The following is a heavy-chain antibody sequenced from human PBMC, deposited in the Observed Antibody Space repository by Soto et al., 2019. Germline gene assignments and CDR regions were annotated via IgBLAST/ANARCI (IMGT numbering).Heavy chain of an antibody. CDR3: ARDRQWLVGDYYYYGMDV. CDR1: GYTFTSYG. J-gene: IGHJ6*02. V-gene: IGHV1-18*01. D-gene: IGHD6-19*01. CDR2: ISAYNGNT. Sequence: QVQLVQSGAEVKKPGASVKVSCKASGYTFTSYGISWVRQAPGQGLEWMGWISAYNGNTNYAQKLQGRVTMTTDTSTRTAYMELRSLRSDDTAVYYCARDRQWLVGDYYYYGMDVWGQGTTVTVSS.